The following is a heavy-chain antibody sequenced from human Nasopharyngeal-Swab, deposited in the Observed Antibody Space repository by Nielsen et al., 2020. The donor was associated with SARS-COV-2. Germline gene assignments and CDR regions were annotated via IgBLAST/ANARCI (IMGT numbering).Heavy chain of an antibody. CDR3: ARAPPVLQWGFGRVNYASHYYYGMDV. J-gene: IGHJ6*02. CDR1: GYTFTSYD. D-gene: IGHD3-3*01. Sequence: ASVKVSCKASGYTFTSYDINWVRQATGQGLEWMGWMNPNSGNTGYAQKFQGRVTMTRNTSISTAYMELSSLRSEETAVYYCARAPPVLQWGFGRVNYASHYYYGMDVWGQGTTVTVSS. V-gene: IGHV1-8*01. CDR2: MNPNSGNT.